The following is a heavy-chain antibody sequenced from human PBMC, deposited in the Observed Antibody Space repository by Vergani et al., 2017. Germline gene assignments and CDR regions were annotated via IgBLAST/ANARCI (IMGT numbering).Heavy chain of an antibody. V-gene: IGHV3-30-3*01. D-gene: IGHD3-22*01. J-gene: IGHJ5*02. CDR1: GFTFSSYA. CDR2: ISYDGRNK. CDR3: ARGRTLHSSGILGNWFDP. Sequence: QVQLVESGGGVVQPGRSLRLSCAASGFTFSSYAMHWVRQAPGKGLEWVAVISYDGRNKYYADSVKGRFTISRDNSKNTLYLQMNSLRAEDTAVYYCARGRTLHSSGILGNWFDPWGQGTLVTVSS.